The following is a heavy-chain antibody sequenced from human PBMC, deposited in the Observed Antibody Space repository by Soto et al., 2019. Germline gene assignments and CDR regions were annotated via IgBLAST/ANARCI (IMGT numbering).Heavy chain of an antibody. V-gene: IGHV1-18*01. CDR3: SRGTSIPASGDY. J-gene: IGHJ4*01. CDR1: GYTFTNYG. Sequence: QVQLVQSGAEVKKPGASVKVSCKASGYTFTNYGINWVRQAAGQGLEWLGWVSAYNGERRYAQRVQASVIMTTDTSTTTAYMELRSLRSDDTAVYYCSRGTSIPASGDYWGQGTLVTVSS. D-gene: IGHD6-6*01. CDR2: VSAYNGER.